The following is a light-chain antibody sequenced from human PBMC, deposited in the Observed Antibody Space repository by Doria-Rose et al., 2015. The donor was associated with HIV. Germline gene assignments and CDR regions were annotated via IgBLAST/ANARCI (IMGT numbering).Light chain of an antibody. J-gene: IGKJ3*01. CDR2: WAS. CDR1: QSLLYTSKNY. CDR3: QQYYDTPS. Sequence: TQSPESLGMSLGERATLNCKSNQSLLYTSKNYLARYQQKPGQPPKLLIYWASTRQSGVPARFSGSGSGTDFTLTISSLEAEDVAVCYCQQYYDTPSFGPGTTVDIK. V-gene: IGKV4-1*01.